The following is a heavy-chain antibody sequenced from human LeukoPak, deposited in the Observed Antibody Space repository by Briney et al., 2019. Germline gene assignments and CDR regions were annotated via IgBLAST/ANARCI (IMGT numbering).Heavy chain of an antibody. D-gene: IGHD2-15*01. J-gene: IGHJ5*02. CDR1: GGSISSYY. CDR3: ARDCSGGSCYSIGNWFGP. CDR2: IYTSGST. Sequence: PSETLSLTCTVSGGSISSYYWSWIRQPAGKGLEWIGRIYTSGSTNYNPSLKSRVTMSVDTSKNQFSLKLSSVTAADTAVYYCARDCSGGSCYSIGNWFGPWGQGTLVTVSS. V-gene: IGHV4-4*07.